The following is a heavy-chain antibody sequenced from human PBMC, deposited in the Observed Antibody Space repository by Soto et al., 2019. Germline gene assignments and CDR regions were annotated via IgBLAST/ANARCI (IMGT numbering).Heavy chain of an antibody. V-gene: IGHV4-30-4*01. CDR3: ARERPDGARLDP. CDR1: GGSISSYY. J-gene: IGHJ5*02. Sequence: SETLSLTCSVSGGSISSYYWSWIRQPPGKGLEWIGYIYHSGSTYYNPSLKSRVTISVDTSKNQFSLKLSSVTAADTAVYYCARERPDGARLDPWGQGTLVTVSS. CDR2: IYHSGST. D-gene: IGHD6-6*01.